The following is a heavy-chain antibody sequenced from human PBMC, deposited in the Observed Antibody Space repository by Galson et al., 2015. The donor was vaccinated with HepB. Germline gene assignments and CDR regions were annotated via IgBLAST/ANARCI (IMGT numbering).Heavy chain of an antibody. CDR3: ARERIGCSGSSCYFDY. CDR1: GYTFTDYY. J-gene: IGHJ4*02. CDR2: INPNSGGT. V-gene: IGHV1-2*02. Sequence: SVKASCKASGYTFTDYYVFWVRQAPGQGLEWMGWINPNSGGTEYAQKFQGRFTMTRDTSIRTVYMELSSLGSDDTAVYYCARERIGCSGSSCYFDYWGQGTKVTVSS. D-gene: IGHD2-15*01.